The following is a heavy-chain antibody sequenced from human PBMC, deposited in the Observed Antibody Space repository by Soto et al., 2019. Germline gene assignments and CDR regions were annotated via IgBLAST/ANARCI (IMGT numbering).Heavy chain of an antibody. J-gene: IGHJ6*02. Sequence: QVQLVQSGAEVKKPGASVKVSCKASGYTFTSYGISWVRQAPGQGLEWMGWISAYNGNTNYAQKLQGRVTMTTDISTSTAYMELRSLRSDDTAVYYCARLHYYGSGSYGGYYYGMDVWGQGTTVTVSS. D-gene: IGHD3-10*01. V-gene: IGHV1-18*01. CDR1: GYTFTSYG. CDR2: ISAYNGNT. CDR3: ARLHYYGSGSYGGYYYGMDV.